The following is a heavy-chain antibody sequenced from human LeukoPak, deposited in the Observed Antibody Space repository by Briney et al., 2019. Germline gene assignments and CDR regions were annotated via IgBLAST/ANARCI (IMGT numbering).Heavy chain of an antibody. CDR3: ARYYYGSESYPQFDY. CDR1: GGSISSYY. D-gene: IGHD3-10*01. V-gene: IGHV4-59*01. CDR2: IYYSGNT. J-gene: IGHJ4*02. Sequence: SETLSLTCTVSGGSISSYYWSWIRQPPGKGLEWIGYIYYSGNTNYNSSLKSRVTISVDTSKNQFSLKLSSVTAADTAVYYCARYYYGSESYPQFDYWGQGTLVTVSS.